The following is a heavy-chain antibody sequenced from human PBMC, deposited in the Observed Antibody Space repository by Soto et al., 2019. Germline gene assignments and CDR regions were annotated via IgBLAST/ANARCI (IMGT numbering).Heavy chain of an antibody. V-gene: IGHV3-30*18. Sequence: GWSLRLSCAASGFTFSTYGIHWVRQAPGKGLDWVAFISYDGINNYYADSVKGRFTISRDNSKNTLYLQMNSLRPEDTAAYFCAKELGGSVYDSTLDYWGQGTLGTVSS. CDR3: AKELGGSVYDSTLDY. CDR2: ISYDGINN. CDR1: GFTFSTYG. D-gene: IGHD5-12*01. J-gene: IGHJ4*02.